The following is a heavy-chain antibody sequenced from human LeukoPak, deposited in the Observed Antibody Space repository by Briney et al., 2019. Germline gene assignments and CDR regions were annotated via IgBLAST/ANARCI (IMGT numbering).Heavy chain of an antibody. CDR2: INHSGST. Sequence: ASETLSLTCAVYGGSFSGYYWSWIRQPPGKGLEWIGEINHSGSTNYNPPLKSRVTISVDTSKNQFSLKLSSVTAADTAVYYCARGSPDYWGQGTLVTVSS. CDR1: GGSFSGYY. V-gene: IGHV4-34*01. J-gene: IGHJ4*02. CDR3: ARGSPDY.